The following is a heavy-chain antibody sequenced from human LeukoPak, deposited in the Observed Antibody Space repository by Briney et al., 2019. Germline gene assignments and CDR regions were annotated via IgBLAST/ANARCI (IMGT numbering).Heavy chain of an antibody. J-gene: IGHJ4*02. D-gene: IGHD2-15*01. CDR1: GFTFSSYA. V-gene: IGHV3-64D*06. Sequence: GGSLRLSCSASGFTFSSYAMHWVRQAPGKGLEFVSAISTNAGSTYYADPVKGRFTISRDNSKNTLFLQMSNLRAEDTAVYYCVGYYSDGNCPDSWGQGTLVTVSS. CDR2: ISTNAGST. CDR3: VGYYSDGNCPDS.